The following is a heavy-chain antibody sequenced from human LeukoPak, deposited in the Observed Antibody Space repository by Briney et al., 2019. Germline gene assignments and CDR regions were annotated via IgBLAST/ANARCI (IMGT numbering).Heavy chain of an antibody. CDR1: GFIFDDYG. J-gene: IGHJ3*02. CDR2: INWNGGST. CDR3: ARDRGYCSSISCYYAFDI. D-gene: IGHD2-2*01. Sequence: GGSLRLSCAASGFIFDDYGMSWVRQAPGKGLEWVSGINWNGGSTAYADSVKGRFTISRDNSKNTLYLQMNSLRAEDTAVYYCARDRGYCSSISCYYAFDIWGQGTMVTVSS. V-gene: IGHV3-20*04.